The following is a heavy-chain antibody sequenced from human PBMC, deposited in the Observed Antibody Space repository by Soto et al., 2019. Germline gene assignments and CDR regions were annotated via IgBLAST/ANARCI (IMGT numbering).Heavy chain of an antibody. CDR2: ISGTSSYI. J-gene: IGHJ3*02. CDR1: GFTFTTYT. D-gene: IGHD4-17*01. CDR3: ARDALDYGDYDYAFDI. V-gene: IGHV3-21*01. Sequence: GGSLRLSCAASGFTFTTYTMNWVRQAPGKGLEWVSSISGTSSYIYYADSVKGRFTISRDNAKNSLFLQMNSLRAEDTALYYCARDALDYGDYDYAFDIWGQGTMVTVSS.